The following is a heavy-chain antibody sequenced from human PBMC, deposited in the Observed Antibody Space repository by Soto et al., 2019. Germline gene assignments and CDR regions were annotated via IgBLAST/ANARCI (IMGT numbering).Heavy chain of an antibody. CDR1: GFTVNSHA. CDR3: TKSRRGILMVYGFGGIDV. CDR2: ISGSGDGT. V-gene: IGHV3-23*01. D-gene: IGHD2-8*01. J-gene: IGHJ6*02. Sequence: PGGSLRLSCAASGFTVNSHAMSWVRQAPGKGLEWVASISGSGDGTYYADSVKGRFTISRDSSSSTLYLQMNNLRGEDTAVYFCTKSRRGILMVYGFGGIDVWGQGTTVTVSS.